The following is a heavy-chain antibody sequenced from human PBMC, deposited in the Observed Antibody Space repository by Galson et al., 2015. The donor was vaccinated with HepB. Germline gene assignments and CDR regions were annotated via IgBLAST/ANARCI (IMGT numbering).Heavy chain of an antibody. CDR2: ISTSSTFI. D-gene: IGHD2-21*02. CDR3: ARRMTCGSDCWRAFDI. Sequence: SLRLSCAASGFAFSTYAMSWVRQVPGKGLEWVSSISTSSTFIYYADSVQGRFTISRDNAKNSLYLEMNSLRDEDTAVYYCARRMTCGSDCWRAFDIWGQGTMVTVSS. CDR1: GFAFSTYA. J-gene: IGHJ3*02. V-gene: IGHV3-21*01.